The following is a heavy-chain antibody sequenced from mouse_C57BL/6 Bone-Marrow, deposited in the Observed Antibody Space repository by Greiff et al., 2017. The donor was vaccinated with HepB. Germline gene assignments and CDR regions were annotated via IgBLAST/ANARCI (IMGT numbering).Heavy chain of an antibody. CDR3: VVLITTVDPSY. J-gene: IGHJ3*01. CDR2: IYPRSGNT. V-gene: IGHV1-81*01. Sequence: VQLQESGAELARPGASVKLSCKASGYTFTSYGISWVKQRTGQGLEWIGEIYPRSGNTYYNEKFKGKATPTADKSSSTAYMELRSLTSEDSAVYFCVVLITTVDPSYWGQGTLVTVSA. CDR1: GYTFTSYG. D-gene: IGHD1-1*01.